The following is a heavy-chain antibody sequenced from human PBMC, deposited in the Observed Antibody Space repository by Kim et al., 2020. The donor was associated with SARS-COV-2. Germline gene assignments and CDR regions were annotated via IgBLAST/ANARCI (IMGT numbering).Heavy chain of an antibody. J-gene: IGHJ3*02. V-gene: IGHV3-20*01. CDR1: GFTFDDYG. CDR3: ARERGASGIVVVPAANAFEI. CDR2: INWNGGST. Sequence: GGSLRLSCAASGFTFDDYGMSWVRQAPGKGLEWVSGINWNGGSTGYADSVKGRFTISRDNAKNALYLQMNSLRAEDTALYHCARERGASGIVVVPAANAFEIWGQGTMVTVSS. D-gene: IGHD2-2*01.